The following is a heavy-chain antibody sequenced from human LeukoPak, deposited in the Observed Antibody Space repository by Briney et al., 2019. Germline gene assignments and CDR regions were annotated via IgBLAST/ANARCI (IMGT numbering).Heavy chain of an antibody. J-gene: IGHJ4*02. CDR1: GGSFSGYY. V-gene: IGHV4-34*01. CDR2: INHSGST. Sequence: SETLSLTCAVYGGSFSGYYWSWIRQPPGKGLEWIGEINHSGSTNYNPSLKSRVTISVDTSKNQFSLKLSSVTAADTAMYYCARGLGDFWSGYYYDYWGQGTLVTVSS. D-gene: IGHD3-3*01. CDR3: ARGLGDFWSGYYYDY.